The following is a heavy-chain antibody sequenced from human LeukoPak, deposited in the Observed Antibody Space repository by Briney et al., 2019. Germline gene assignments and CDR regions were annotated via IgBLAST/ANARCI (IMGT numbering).Heavy chain of an antibody. D-gene: IGHD1-1*01. CDR1: GYTFTSYY. Sequence: ASVTVSCKASGYTFTSYYMHWVRQAPGQGLEWMGIINPSGGSTSYAQKFQGRVTMTRDTSTSTVYMELSSLRSEDTAVYYCARDKRTGTYYYGMDVWGQGTTVTVSS. V-gene: IGHV1-46*01. CDR3: ARDKRTGTYYYGMDV. J-gene: IGHJ6*02. CDR2: INPSGGST.